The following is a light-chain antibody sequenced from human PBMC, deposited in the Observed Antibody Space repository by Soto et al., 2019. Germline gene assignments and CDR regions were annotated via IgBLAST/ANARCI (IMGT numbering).Light chain of an antibody. J-gene: IGLJ1*01. CDR1: SSDVGSYNL. Sequence: LTQPASGSGSPGQSITISCTGTSSDVGSYNLVSWYQQHPGKAPKLMIYEGSKRPSGVSNRFSGSKSGNTASLTISGLQAEDEADYYCCSYAGSSTYVFGTGTKVTVL. V-gene: IGLV2-23*01. CDR3: CSYAGSSTYV. CDR2: EGS.